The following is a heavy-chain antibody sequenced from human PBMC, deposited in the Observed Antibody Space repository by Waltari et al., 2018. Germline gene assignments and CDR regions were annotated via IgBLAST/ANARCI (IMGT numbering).Heavy chain of an antibody. Sequence: QVQLQESGPGLVKPSQTLSLTCTVSGVSISSGSYYWRSLRQPAGKGLEWIGRIYTSGSTNYNPSLKSRVTISVDTSKNQFSLKLSSVTAADTAVYYCARGPGGSFGFDIWGQGTMVTVSS. V-gene: IGHV4-61*02. D-gene: IGHD3-3*01. CDR1: GVSISSGSYY. CDR3: ARGPGGSFGFDI. CDR2: IYTSGST. J-gene: IGHJ3*02.